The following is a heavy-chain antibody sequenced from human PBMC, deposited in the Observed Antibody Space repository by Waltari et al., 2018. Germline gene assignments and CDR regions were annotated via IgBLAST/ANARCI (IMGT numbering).Heavy chain of an antibody. D-gene: IGHD2-21*02. Sequence: QVQLQQWGAGLLMPSETLSLTCAVSGGSFSGYYWGWIRQPPGKGLEWIGEINHSGSTNYNPSLKSRVTISVDTSKNQFSLKLSSVTAADTAVYYCARRVVTSFDYWGQGTLVTVSS. J-gene: IGHJ4*02. CDR3: ARRVVTSFDY. CDR1: GGSFSGYY. V-gene: IGHV4-34*01. CDR2: INHSGST.